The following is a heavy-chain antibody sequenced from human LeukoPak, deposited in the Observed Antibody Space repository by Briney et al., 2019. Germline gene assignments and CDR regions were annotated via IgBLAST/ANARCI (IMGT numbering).Heavy chain of an antibody. D-gene: IGHD2-21*02. CDR2: ICSDGSIT. Sequence: GGSLRLSCAASGFTFNDYWMHSGRQAPGERLWCVSRICSDGSITSDADSVKGRSTISRDNARNTLYLQINSLRAEDTAVYYCASWAYCGGDCYSHGIYFDYWGQGTLVTVSS. V-gene: IGHV3-74*01. J-gene: IGHJ4*02. CDR3: ASWAYCGGDCYSHGIYFDY. CDR1: GFTFNDYW.